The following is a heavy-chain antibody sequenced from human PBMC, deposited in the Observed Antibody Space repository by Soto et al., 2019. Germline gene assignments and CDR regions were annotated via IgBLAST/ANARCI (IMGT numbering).Heavy chain of an antibody. J-gene: IGHJ4*02. D-gene: IGHD5-18*01. V-gene: IGHV3-74*01. CDR3: ESGGSDSPMAPDY. CDR2: INPDGSAT. Sequence: GGSLRLSCAASGFTFSSYWMHWVRQAPGKGLVWVSRINPDGSATNYADSVKGRFTISRDNAKNTLYLQMNRLRAEDTAVFYCESGGSDSPMAPDYWGQGTLVTVSS. CDR1: GFTFSSYW.